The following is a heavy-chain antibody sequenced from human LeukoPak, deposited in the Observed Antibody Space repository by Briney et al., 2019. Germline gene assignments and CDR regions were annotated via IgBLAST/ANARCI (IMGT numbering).Heavy chain of an antibody. Sequence: GASVKVSCKASGYTFTSYAINWVRQAPGQGLEWMGWISTNTGNPTYAQDFTGRFVFSLDTSVSTAYLQISSLKAEDTAVYYCASPRDYYDSSGYLDAFDIWGQGTVVTVSS. CDR2: ISTNTGNP. CDR1: GYTFTSYA. D-gene: IGHD3-22*01. V-gene: IGHV7-4-1*02. J-gene: IGHJ3*02. CDR3: ASPRDYYDSSGYLDAFDI.